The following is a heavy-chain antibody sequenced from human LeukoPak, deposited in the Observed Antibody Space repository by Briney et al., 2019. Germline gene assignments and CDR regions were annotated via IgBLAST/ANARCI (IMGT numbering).Heavy chain of an antibody. Sequence: SETLSLTCIVSGASINSYYWSWIRQPPGKGLEWIGYVDHTGSTNFNPSLNGRVSISRDTTKNLFSLRLRSVTAADTAVYFCARGRVSSSTWYSTYYYYFYMDVWGKGTTVTVSS. CDR3: ARGRVSSSTWYSTYYYYFYMDV. J-gene: IGHJ6*03. CDR2: VDHTGST. D-gene: IGHD1-1*01. CDR1: GASINSYY. V-gene: IGHV4-59*01.